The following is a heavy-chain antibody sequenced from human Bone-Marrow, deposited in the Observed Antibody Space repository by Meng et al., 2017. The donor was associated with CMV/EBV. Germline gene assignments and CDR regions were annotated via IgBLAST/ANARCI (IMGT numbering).Heavy chain of an antibody. D-gene: IGHD3-10*01. V-gene: IGHV4-61*01. CDR3: ARDPGGEAWFDP. Sequence: SEPLSLTCTVSGGSVSSGSYYWSWIRQPPGKGLEWIGYIYYSGSTNYNPSLKSRVTISVDTSKNQFSLKLSSVTAADTAVYYCARDPGGEAWFDPWGQGTLVTVSS. CDR2: IYYSGST. J-gene: IGHJ5*02. CDR1: GGSVSSGSYY.